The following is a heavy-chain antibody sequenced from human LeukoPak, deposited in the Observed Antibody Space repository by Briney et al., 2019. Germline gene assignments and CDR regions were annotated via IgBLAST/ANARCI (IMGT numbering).Heavy chain of an antibody. D-gene: IGHD3-10*01. CDR2: INHSGST. Sequence: SETLSLTCAVYGGSFSGYYWSWIRQPPGKGLEWIGEINHSGSTNYNPSLKSRVTISVDTSKNQFSLKLSSVTAADTAVYYCARRGTRYYYGSGSSSQSGMDVWGQGTTVTVSS. CDR3: ARRGTRYYYGSGSSSQSGMDV. J-gene: IGHJ6*02. V-gene: IGHV4-34*01. CDR1: GGSFSGYY.